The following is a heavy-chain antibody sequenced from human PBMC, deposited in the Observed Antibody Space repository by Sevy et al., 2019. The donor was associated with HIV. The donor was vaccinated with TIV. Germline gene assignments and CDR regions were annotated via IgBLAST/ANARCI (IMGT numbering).Heavy chain of an antibody. D-gene: IGHD2-15*01. J-gene: IGHJ4*02. CDR2: SIPIFGTA. CDR3: ARDRGDCSGGSCYDYHFDY. CDR1: GGTFSSYA. Sequence: ASVKVSCKASGGTFSSYAISWVRQAPGQGLEWMGGSIPIFGTANYAQKFQGRVTITADESTSTAYMELSSLRSEDTAVYYCARDRGDCSGGSCYDYHFDYWGQGTLVTVSS. V-gene: IGHV1-69*13.